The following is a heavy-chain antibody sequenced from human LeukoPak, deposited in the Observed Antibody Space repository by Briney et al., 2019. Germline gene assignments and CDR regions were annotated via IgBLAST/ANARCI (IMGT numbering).Heavy chain of an antibody. D-gene: IGHD3-22*01. V-gene: IGHV1-46*01. Sequence: GASVKVSCKASGYTFTSYYMHWVRQAPGQGLEWMGIINPSGGSTSYAQKFQGRVTMARDTSTGTVYMELSSLRSEDTAVYYCARGGRSTMVITNVDYWGQGTLVTVSS. J-gene: IGHJ4*02. CDR1: GYTFTSYY. CDR2: INPSGGST. CDR3: ARGGRSTMVITNVDY.